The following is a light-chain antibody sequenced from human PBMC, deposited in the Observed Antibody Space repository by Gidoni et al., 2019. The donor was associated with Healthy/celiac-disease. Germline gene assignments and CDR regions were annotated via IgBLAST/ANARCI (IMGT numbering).Light chain of an antibody. J-gene: IGLJ2*01. CDR3: QVGDSSSDHVV. Sequence: SYVLTQPPSVSVAPGQTARITCGGNNIGSKSVHWYQQKPGQAPVLVIYYDSDRPSGIPERFSGSNSGNTATLTISRGEAGDEADYYCQVGDSSSDHVVFGGGTKLTVL. CDR1: NIGSKS. V-gene: IGLV3-21*04. CDR2: YDS.